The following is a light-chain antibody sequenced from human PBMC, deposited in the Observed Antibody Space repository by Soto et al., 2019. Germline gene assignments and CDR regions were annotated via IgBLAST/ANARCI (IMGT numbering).Light chain of an antibody. Sequence: DIQLTQSPSTLSASVGDRITITCRASQSIGTWLAWYQHRPGEGPKLLIHDASSLESGVPSRFSGRGSATEFSLTISSLESGDSGTYQCQQYATYAPSTFGQGTKVEIK. CDR2: DAS. J-gene: IGKJ1*01. CDR3: QQYATYAPST. V-gene: IGKV1-5*01. CDR1: QSIGTW.